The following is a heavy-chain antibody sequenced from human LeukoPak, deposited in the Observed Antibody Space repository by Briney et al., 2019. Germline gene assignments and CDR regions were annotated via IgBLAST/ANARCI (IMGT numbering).Heavy chain of an antibody. CDR2: IYYSGST. Sequence: SETLSLTCTVSGGSISSYYWSWIRQPPGKGLEWIGYIYYSGSTNYNPSLKSRVTMSVDMSRNQFSLKLSSVTAADTAVYYCASRGEWLLTSKVDYWGQGTLVTVSS. CDR1: GGSISSYY. J-gene: IGHJ4*02. V-gene: IGHV4-59*08. CDR3: ASRGEWLLTSKVDY. D-gene: IGHD3-3*01.